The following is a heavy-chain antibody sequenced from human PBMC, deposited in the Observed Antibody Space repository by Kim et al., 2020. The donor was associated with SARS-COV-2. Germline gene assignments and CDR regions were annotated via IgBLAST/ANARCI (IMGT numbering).Heavy chain of an antibody. Sequence: GGSLRLSCAASGFTFSNYAMSWVRQAPGNGLEWVSTISGGGGSTFYADSVKGRFTISRDNSKNTVCLQLNSLRAEDTAIYYCASLIPATGGNWGQGTLVTVSS. J-gene: IGHJ4*02. V-gene: IGHV3-23*01. CDR1: GFTFSNYA. CDR3: ASLIPATGGN. CDR2: ISGGGGST. D-gene: IGHD6-13*01.